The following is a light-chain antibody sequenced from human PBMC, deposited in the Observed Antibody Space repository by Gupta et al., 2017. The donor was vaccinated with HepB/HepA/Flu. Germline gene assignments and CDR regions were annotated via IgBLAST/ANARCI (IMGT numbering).Light chain of an antibody. V-gene: IGLV1-40*01. CDR1: SSNIGASYD. J-gene: IGLJ2*01. CDR2: DSS. Sequence: QFVLTQPPSVSGAPGQEATISCTGSSSNIGASYDVQWYQQLQGKAPKVLIYDSSNRPSGVPERFSGSKSGTSASLAITGLQAEDEADYYCQSYDRSLGGSVFGGGTKVTVL. CDR3: QSYDRSLGGSV.